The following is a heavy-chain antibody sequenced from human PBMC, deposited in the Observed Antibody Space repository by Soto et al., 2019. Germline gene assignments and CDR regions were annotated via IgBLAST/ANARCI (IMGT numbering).Heavy chain of an antibody. J-gene: IGHJ4*02. Sequence: QVQLQESGPGLVKPSGTLSLTCAVSGGSFTSNNWWXWXRXXXGQGLEWIGEIYRTGSTNYNPSLKSRVTISLDKSENQFSLKVTSLTAADTAVYYCASRDPGTSVDYWGQGTLVTVSS. CDR3: ASRDPGTSVDY. CDR1: GGSFTSNNW. V-gene: IGHV4-4*02. CDR2: IYRTGST. D-gene: IGHD1-7*01.